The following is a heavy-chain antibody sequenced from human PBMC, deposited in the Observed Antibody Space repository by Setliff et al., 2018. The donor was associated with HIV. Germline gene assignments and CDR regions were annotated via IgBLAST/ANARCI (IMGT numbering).Heavy chain of an antibody. CDR3: ATGNSADTWYHFAY. CDR2: ISWKSGSL. J-gene: IGHJ4*02. V-gene: IGHV3-9*01. Sequence: SLRLSCAASGFIFDDYAMHWVRQAPGKGLEWVSGISWKSGSLGYADSVKGRFTISRDNAKNSLFLQMNSLRAEDTAVYYCATGNSADTWYHFAYWGQGTLVTVSS. CDR1: GFIFDDYA. D-gene: IGHD6-13*01.